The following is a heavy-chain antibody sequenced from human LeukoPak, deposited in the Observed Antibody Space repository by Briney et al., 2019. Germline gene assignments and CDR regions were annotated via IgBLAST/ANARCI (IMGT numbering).Heavy chain of an antibody. CDR3: AREVSEGFDF. CDR1: GFTFSNAY. Sequence: KPGGSLRLSCAASGFTFSNAYMNWVRQAPGKGLEWVSSFGTRSTSVYHAGSVKGRFAISRDNAKNSLYLQMNSLRAEDTALYYCAREVSEGFDFWGQGTLVTVSS. J-gene: IGHJ4*02. D-gene: IGHD3-22*01. V-gene: IGHV3-21*01. CDR2: FGTRSTSV.